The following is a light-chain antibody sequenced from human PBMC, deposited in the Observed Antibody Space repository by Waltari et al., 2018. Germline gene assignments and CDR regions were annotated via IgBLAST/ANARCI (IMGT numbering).Light chain of an antibody. V-gene: IGLV1-44*01. Sequence: QSVLTQPPSASGTPGQRVTISCSGSSSNIGSNTVNWYQQLPGTAPKLLIYRNKQRPAGVPDRCAGSKSGTSASLAISGLQSEDEADYDCAAWDDSLNGYVFGTGTKVTVL. J-gene: IGLJ1*01. CDR3: AAWDDSLNGYV. CDR2: RNK. CDR1: SSNIGSNT.